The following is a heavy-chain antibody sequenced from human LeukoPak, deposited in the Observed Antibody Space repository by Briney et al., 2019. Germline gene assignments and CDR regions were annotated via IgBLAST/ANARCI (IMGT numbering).Heavy chain of an antibody. CDR3: AKDSLAAARDAFDI. CDR2: IRYDGSNK. CDR1: GFTFSSYG. J-gene: IGHJ3*02. Sequence: PGGSLRLSCAASGFTFSSYGMHWVRQAPGKGLAWVAFIRYDGSNKYYADSVKGRFTISRDNSKNTLYLQMNSLRAEDTAVYYCAKDSLAAARDAFDIWGQGTMVTVSS. D-gene: IGHD6-13*01. V-gene: IGHV3-30*02.